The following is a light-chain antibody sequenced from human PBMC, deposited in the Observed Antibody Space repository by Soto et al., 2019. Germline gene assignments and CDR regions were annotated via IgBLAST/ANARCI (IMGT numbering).Light chain of an antibody. Sequence: QTVVTQEPSFSVSPGGTVTLTCGLSSGSVSASYYPSWYQQTPGQAPRTLIYSTNTRSSGVPDRFSGSILGNKAALTITGAQADDESDYYCVLYMHSASWVFGRGTKLTVL. CDR3: VLYMHSASWV. J-gene: IGLJ3*02. CDR2: STN. V-gene: IGLV8-61*01. CDR1: SGSVSASYY.